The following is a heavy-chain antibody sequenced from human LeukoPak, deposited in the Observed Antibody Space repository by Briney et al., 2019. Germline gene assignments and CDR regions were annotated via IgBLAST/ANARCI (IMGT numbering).Heavy chain of an antibody. J-gene: IGHJ4*02. CDR2: IKQDGSEK. V-gene: IGHV3-7*01. D-gene: IGHD5-18*01. Sequence: GGSLRLSCAASGFTFSSYWMSWVRQAPGKGLEWVANIKQDGSEKYYVDSVKGRFTISRDNAKNSLYLQMNSLRAEDTAVYYCAREDPGYSYGYVYWGQGTLVTVSS. CDR1: GFTFSSYW. CDR3: AREDPGYSYGYVY.